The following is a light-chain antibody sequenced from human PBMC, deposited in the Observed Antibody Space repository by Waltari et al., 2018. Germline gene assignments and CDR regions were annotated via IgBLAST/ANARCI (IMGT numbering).Light chain of an antibody. Sequence: DIVMTQSPDSLAVSLGERATIHCKSRQSVLYNLNHNNDLAWYQQKPGQPPKLVIYLAATLEPGVPDRFSGSGSGTDFTLTISSLQAEDVAFYYCQQYYSTPYTFGQGTKLEIK. CDR3: QQYYSTPYT. CDR2: LAA. CDR1: QSVLYNLNHNND. V-gene: IGKV4-1*01. J-gene: IGKJ2*01.